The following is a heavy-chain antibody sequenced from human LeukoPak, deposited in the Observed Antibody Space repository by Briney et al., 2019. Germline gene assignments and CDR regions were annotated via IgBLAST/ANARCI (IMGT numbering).Heavy chain of an antibody. D-gene: IGHD4-11*01. J-gene: IGHJ4*02. CDR2: INPNSGGT. Sequence: ASVKVSCKASGYTFTGYYMHWVRQAPGQGLEWMGWINPNSGGTNYAQKFQGRVTMTRDTSITTAYMELRRLRSDDTAVYYCARGPSTTVTNRNYFDYWGQGTLVTVSS. CDR3: ARGPSTTVTNRNYFDY. CDR1: GYTFTGYY. V-gene: IGHV1-2*02.